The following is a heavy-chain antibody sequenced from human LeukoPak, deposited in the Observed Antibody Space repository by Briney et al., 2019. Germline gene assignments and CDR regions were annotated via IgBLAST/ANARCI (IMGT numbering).Heavy chain of an antibody. V-gene: IGHV4-34*01. CDR2: INHSGST. CDR1: GGSFSGYY. J-gene: IGHJ6*02. Sequence: SETLSLTCAVYGGSFSGYYWSWIRQPPGKGLEWIGEINHSGSTNYNPSLKSRVTISVGTPKNQFSLKLSSVTAADTAVYYCARGLYYYYGMDVWGQGTTVTVSS. CDR3: ARGLYYYYGMDV.